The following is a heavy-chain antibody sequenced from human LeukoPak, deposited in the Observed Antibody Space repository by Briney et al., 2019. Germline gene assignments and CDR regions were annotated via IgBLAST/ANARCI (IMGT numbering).Heavy chain of an antibody. CDR3: ARDLTANYGDYYYYGMDV. Sequence: PSETLSLTCTVSGGSISSYYWSWNRQPPGKGLEWIGYIYYSGSTNYNPSLKSRVTISVDTSKNQFSLKLSSVTAADTAVYYCARDLTANYGDYYYYGMDVWGQGTTVTVSS. J-gene: IGHJ6*02. CDR2: IYYSGST. V-gene: IGHV4-59*12. CDR1: GGSISSYY. D-gene: IGHD4-17*01.